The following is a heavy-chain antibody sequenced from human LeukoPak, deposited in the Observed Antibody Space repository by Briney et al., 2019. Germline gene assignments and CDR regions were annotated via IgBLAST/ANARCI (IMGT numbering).Heavy chain of an antibody. D-gene: IGHD3-22*01. V-gene: IGHV4-59*08. CDR2: IYYSGST. Sequence: PSETLSLTCTVSGGSISSYYWSWIRQPPGKGLEWIGYIYYSGSTNYNPSLKSRVTISVDTSKNQFSLKLSSVTAADTAVYYCARHQSYYYDSSGPYYYYYYGMDVWGQGTTVTVPS. J-gene: IGHJ6*02. CDR3: ARHQSYYYDSSGPYYYYYYGMDV. CDR1: GGSISSYY.